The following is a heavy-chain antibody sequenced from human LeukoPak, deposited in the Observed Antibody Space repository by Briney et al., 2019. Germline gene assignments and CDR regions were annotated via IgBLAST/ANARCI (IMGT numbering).Heavy chain of an antibody. V-gene: IGHV1-69*01. CDR1: GGTFISYA. CDR2: IIPIFGTA. D-gene: IGHD2-21*01. J-gene: IGHJ3*02. Sequence: SVKVSCKASGGTFISYAISWVRQAPGQGLEWMGGIIPIFGTANYAQKFQGRVTITADESTSTAYMELSSLRSEDTAVYYCARGVVLPGKRHPDAFDIWGQGTMVTVSS. CDR3: ARGVVLPGKRHPDAFDI.